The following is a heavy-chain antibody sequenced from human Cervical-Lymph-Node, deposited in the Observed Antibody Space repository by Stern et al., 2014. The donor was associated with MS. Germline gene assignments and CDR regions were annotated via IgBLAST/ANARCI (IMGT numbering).Heavy chain of an antibody. J-gene: IGHJ4*02. CDR2: ISGDGDK. CDR1: GFSLSTSGVG. V-gene: IGHV2-5*02. D-gene: IGHD3-22*01. CDR3: AHRTPDSSGYYYHYFDY. Sequence: ESGPTLVKPTQTLTLTCTFSGFSLSTSGVGVGWLRQPPGKALEWLAIISGDGDKRSSTSLESRLTITKDTSKNQVVLTMTNMDPVDTATYYGAHRTPDSSGYYYHYFDYWGQGTLVTVSS.